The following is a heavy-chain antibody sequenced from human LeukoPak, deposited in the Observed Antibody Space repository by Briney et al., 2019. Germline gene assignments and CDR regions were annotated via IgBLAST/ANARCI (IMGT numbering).Heavy chain of an antibody. V-gene: IGHV4-39*07. D-gene: IGHD1-26*01. CDR1: GGSISSSSYY. CDR2: IYYSGST. CDR3: ARRKLVFRAAFDI. J-gene: IGHJ3*02. Sequence: SETLSLTCTVSGGSISSSSYYWGWIRQPPGKGLEWIGSIYYSGSTNSNPSLKSRVTISVDTSKNQFSLKLSSVTAADTAVYYCARRKLVFRAAFDIWGQGTMVTVSS.